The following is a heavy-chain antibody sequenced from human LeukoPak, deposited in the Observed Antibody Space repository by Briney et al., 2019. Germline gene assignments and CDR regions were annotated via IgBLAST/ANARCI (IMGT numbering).Heavy chain of an antibody. CDR1: GYTFTDYY. CDR2: INTNTGNP. CDR3: ARESHGSGNDY. D-gene: IGHD3-10*01. J-gene: IGHJ4*02. V-gene: IGHV7-4-1*02. Sequence: ASVKVSCKASGYTFTDYYMHWVRQAPGQGLEWMGWINTNTGNPTYAQGFTGRFVFSLDTSVSTAYLQISSLKAEDTAVYYCARESHGSGNDYWGQGTLVTVSS.